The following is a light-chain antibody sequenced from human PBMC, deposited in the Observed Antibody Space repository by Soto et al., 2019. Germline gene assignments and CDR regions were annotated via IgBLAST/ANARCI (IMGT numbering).Light chain of an antibody. Sequence: EIVLTQSPATLSLSPGERATLSCRASQSVSSYLAWYQQKPGQAPRLLIYDASNRATGIPARFSGSGSGTDFTRTISSLEPEDGAVYYCQQRSNWPPWTFGQGTKVEIK. CDR3: QQRSNWPPWT. V-gene: IGKV3-11*01. CDR2: DAS. J-gene: IGKJ1*01. CDR1: QSVSSY.